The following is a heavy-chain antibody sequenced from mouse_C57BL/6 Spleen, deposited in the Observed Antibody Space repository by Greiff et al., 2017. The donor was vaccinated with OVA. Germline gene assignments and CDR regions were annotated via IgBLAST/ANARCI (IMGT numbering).Heavy chain of an antibody. Sequence: QVQLQQPGAELVMPGASVKLSCKASGYTFTSYWMHWVKQRPGQGLEWIGEIDPSDSYTNYNQKFKGKSTLTVDKSSSTAYMQLSSLTSEDSAVYYCARGGLRDFDVWGTGTTVTVSS. CDR1: GYTFTSYW. CDR2: IDPSDSYT. V-gene: IGHV1-69*01. CDR3: ARGGLRDFDV. D-gene: IGHD2-4*01. J-gene: IGHJ1*03.